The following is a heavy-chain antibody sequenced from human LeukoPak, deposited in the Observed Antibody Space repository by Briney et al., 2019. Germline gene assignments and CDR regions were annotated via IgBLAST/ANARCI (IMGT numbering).Heavy chain of an antibody. CDR3: ARCGWRDSF. J-gene: IGHJ4*02. Sequence: SETLSLTCTVSGGSISSSSYYWGWIRQPPGKGLEWIGSIYYSGSTYYNPSLKSRVTISVDKSKNQFSLKLSSVTAADTAVYYCARCGWRDSFWGQGTLVTVSS. V-gene: IGHV4-39*07. CDR1: GGSISSSSYY. CDR2: IYYSGST. D-gene: IGHD3-22*01.